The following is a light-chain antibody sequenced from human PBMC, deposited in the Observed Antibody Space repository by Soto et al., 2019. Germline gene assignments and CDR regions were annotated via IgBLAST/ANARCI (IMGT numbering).Light chain of an antibody. Sequence: IVLTQSPDSLSFSPGERATLSCRASQTVIHNHLAWHQQKPGQTPRLLVYGASSRATGIPDRFSGSGSGKDFTLTISRLEPEDFAVYYCQQHGTSPITFGHVRRLEIX. J-gene: IGKJ5*01. CDR3: QQHGTSPIT. CDR1: QTVIHNH. V-gene: IGKV3-20*01. CDR2: GAS.